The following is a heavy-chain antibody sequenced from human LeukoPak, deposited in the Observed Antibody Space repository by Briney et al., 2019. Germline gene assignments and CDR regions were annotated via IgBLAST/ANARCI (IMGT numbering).Heavy chain of an antibody. CDR3: AKDFYDSSRGPFDY. Sequence: PGGSLRLSCAASGFTFSSYEMNWVRQAPGKGLEWVSYISSSGSTIYYADSVKGRFTISRDNSKNTLYLQMNSLRAEDTAVYYCAKDFYDSSRGPFDYWGQGTLVTVSS. J-gene: IGHJ4*02. V-gene: IGHV3-48*03. CDR2: ISSSGSTI. D-gene: IGHD3-22*01. CDR1: GFTFSSYE.